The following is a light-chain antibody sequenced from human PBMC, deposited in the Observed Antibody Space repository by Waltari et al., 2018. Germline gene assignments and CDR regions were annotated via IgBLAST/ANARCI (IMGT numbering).Light chain of an antibody. CDR2: EVN. CDR1: NNDIGSYNL. J-gene: IGLJ2*01. Sequence: QSALTQPASVSGSPGQSITISCTGTNNDIGSYNLVSWYQQHPGKVPKVIIFEVNKRPSGVSNRFSGPKSGNTASLTVSGLHPEDEADYYCCSYAGTPRVVFGGGTKLTVL. V-gene: IGLV2-23*02. CDR3: CSYAGTPRVV.